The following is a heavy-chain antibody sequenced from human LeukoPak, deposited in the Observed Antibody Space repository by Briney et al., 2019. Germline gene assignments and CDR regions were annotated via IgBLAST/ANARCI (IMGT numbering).Heavy chain of an antibody. CDR1: GGSISSYY. CDR2: IFYSGST. J-gene: IGHJ6*04. CDR3: ARYIWNDDPSYYYYGMDV. V-gene: IGHV4-59*01. D-gene: IGHD1-20*01. Sequence: SETLSLTCTVSGGSISSYYWSWIRQPPGKGLEWIGYIFYSGSTNYNPSLKSRVTISVDTSKNQFSLRLSSVTAADTAVYYCARYIWNDDPSYYYYGMDVWGKGTTVTVSS.